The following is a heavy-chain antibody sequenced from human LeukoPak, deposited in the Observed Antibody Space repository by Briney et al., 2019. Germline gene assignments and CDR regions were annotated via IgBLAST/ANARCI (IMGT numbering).Heavy chain of an antibody. V-gene: IGHV3-48*04. J-gene: IGHJ6*04. D-gene: IGHD3-10*02. Sequence: GGSLRLSCAASGFTFYTYTMNWVRQAPGKGLEWVSYISSTSSTIYYADSVKGRFTISRDNAKNSLYLQMNSLRAEDTAVYYCAELGITMIGGVWGKGTTVTISS. CDR1: GFTFYTYT. CDR2: ISSTSSTI. CDR3: AELGITMIGGV.